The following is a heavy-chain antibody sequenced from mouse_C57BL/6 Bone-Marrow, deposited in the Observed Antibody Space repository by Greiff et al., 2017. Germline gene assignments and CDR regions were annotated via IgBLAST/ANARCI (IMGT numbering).Heavy chain of an antibody. CDR2: IDPSDSYT. CDR1: GYTFTSYW. CDR3: ARGIPFYSGSSRYAMNY. D-gene: IGHD1-1*01. J-gene: IGHJ4*01. V-gene: IGHV1-69*01. Sequence: QVQLQQPGAELVMPGASVKLSCKASGYTFTSYWMHWVKQRPGQGLEWIGEIDPSDSYTNYNQKFKGKSTLTVDKSSSTAYMQLSSLTSEDSAVYYGARGIPFYSGSSRYAMNYWGQGPSVTVSS.